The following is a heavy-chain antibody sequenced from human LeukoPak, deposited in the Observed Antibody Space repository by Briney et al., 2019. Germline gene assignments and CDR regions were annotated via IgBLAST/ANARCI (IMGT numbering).Heavy chain of an antibody. CDR3: AREAFDVGCYDSSGEDWFDP. J-gene: IGHJ5*02. CDR1: GFTFSSYA. V-gene: IGHV3-30-3*01. D-gene: IGHD3-22*01. CDR2: ISYDGSNK. Sequence: PGGSLRLSCAASGFTFSSYAMHWVRQAPGKGLEWVAVISYDGSNKYYADSVKGRFTISRDNSKNTLYLQMNSLRAEDTAVYYCAREAFDVGCYDSSGEDWFDPWGQGTLVTVSS.